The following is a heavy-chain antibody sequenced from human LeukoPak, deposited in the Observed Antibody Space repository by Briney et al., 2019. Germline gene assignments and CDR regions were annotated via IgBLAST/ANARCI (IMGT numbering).Heavy chain of an antibody. V-gene: IGHV1-18*01. J-gene: IGHJ6*03. CDR1: GYTFTSYG. Sequence: ASVKVSCKASGYTFTSYGISWVRQAPGQGLEWMGWISAYNGNTNYAQKLQGRVTMTTDTSTSTAYMELSSLRSDDTAVYYCARDYVASSTSIWSYYYLDVWGKGTTVTVSS. D-gene: IGHD2-2*01. CDR3: ARDYVASSTSIWSYYYLDV. CDR2: ISAYNGNT.